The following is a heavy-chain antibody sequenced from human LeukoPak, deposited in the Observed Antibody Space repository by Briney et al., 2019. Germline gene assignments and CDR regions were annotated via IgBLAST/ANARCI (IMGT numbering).Heavy chain of an antibody. CDR3: ATQRPDDFWSGYSD. D-gene: IGHD3-3*01. V-gene: IGHV4-4*07. Sequence: SETLSLTCTVSGVSISSYFGSWIRQPAGKGLEYIGHIYTSGNTNYSPSFKSRVTMLVDTSRNQFSLNLSSVTAADTAVYYCATQRPDDFWSGYSDWGQGTLVTVSS. CDR2: IYTSGNT. CDR1: GVSISSYF. J-gene: IGHJ4*02.